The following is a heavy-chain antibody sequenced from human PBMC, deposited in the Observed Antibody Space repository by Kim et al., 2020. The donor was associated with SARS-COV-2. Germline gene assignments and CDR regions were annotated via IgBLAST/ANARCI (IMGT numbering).Heavy chain of an antibody. V-gene: IGHV1-2*06. CDR1: GYTFTGYY. CDR2: INPNSGGT. Sequence: ASVKVSCKASGYTFTGYYMHWVRQAPGQGLEWMGRINPNSGGTNYAQKFQGRVTMTRDTSISTAYMELSRLRSDDTAVYYCARGYCSSTSCYKGEGNNWFDPWGQGTLVTVSS. CDR3: ARGYCSSTSCYKGEGNNWFDP. D-gene: IGHD2-2*02. J-gene: IGHJ5*02.